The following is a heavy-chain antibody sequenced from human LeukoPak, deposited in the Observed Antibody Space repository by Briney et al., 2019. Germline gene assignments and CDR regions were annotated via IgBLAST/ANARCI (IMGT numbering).Heavy chain of an antibody. CDR2: IYKTGST. CDR3: ARDVLR. J-gene: IGHJ4*02. CDR1: GGSITSGGYY. Sequence: SQTPSLTCTVSGGSITSGGYYWSWIRQRPGKGLEWIGYIYKTGSTYYNPSLKSRVTMSVDTSRNQFSLKLNSVTAADTAVYYCARDVLRWGQGTLVTVSS. V-gene: IGHV4-31*03.